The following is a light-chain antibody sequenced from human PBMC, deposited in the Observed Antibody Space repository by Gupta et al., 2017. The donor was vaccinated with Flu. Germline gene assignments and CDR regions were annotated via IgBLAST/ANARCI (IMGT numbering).Light chain of an antibody. CDR3: CSYAGSYTLV. Sequence: QSALTQPRSVSGPPGQSVSISCTGTSSDVGGYNYVCCYQQRQGKASKLMIYDVSKRPSGVPDRFSFSKSGNTASMTISVHQSVEGADYYDCSYAGSYTLVFGGGTRLTVL. V-gene: IGLV2-11*01. CDR1: SSDVGGYNY. CDR2: DVS. J-gene: IGLJ3*02.